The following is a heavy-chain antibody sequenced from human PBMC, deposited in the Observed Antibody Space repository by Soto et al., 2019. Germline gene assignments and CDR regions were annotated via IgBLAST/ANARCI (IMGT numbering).Heavy chain of an antibody. V-gene: IGHV5-51*01. CDR1: GYSFTSYW. J-gene: IGHJ3*02. Sequence: GESLALSGKVSGYSFTSYWIGWVRQMPGKGLEWMGIIYPCDSDTIYSPSFQGQVTISADKSISTAYLQWSSLKASDTAMYYCARHGDSGSYYGGSAFDIWGQGTMVTVSS. CDR3: ARHGDSGSYYGGSAFDI. CDR2: IYPCDSDT. D-gene: IGHD1-26*01.